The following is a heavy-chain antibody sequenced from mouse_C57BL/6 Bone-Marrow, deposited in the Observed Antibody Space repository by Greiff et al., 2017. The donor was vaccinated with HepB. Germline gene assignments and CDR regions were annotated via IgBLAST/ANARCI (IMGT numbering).Heavy chain of an antibody. V-gene: IGHV14-3*01. CDR2: IDPANGNT. CDR1: GFNIKNTY. J-gene: IGHJ3*01. CDR3: ARGRGLRAWFAY. Sequence: EVQLQQSVAELVRPGASVKLSCTASGFNIKNTYMHWVKQRPEQGLERIGRIDPANGNTKYAPKFPGKATITADTSSNTASLQLSSLTSEDTAIYYCARGRGLRAWFAYWGQGTLVTVSA. D-gene: IGHD1-1*01.